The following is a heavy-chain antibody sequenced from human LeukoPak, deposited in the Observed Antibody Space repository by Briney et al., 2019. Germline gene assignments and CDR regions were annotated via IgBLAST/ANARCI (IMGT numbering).Heavy chain of an antibody. Sequence: SETLSLTCTVSGGSISSYYWSWIRQPAGKGLEWIGSIYYSGSTYYNPSLKSRVTISVDTSKNQFSLKLSSVTAADTAVYYCARVLVVVPAAHFDCWGQGTLVTVSS. CDR2: IYYSGST. J-gene: IGHJ4*02. D-gene: IGHD2-2*01. CDR1: GGSISSYY. CDR3: ARVLVVVPAAHFDC. V-gene: IGHV4-59*05.